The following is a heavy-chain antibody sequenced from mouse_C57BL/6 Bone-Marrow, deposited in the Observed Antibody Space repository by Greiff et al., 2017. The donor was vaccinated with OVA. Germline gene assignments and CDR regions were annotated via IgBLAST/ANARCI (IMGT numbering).Heavy chain of an antibody. J-gene: IGHJ3*01. CDR2: INYDGSST. CDR1: GFTFSDYY. D-gene: IGHD3-2*02. V-gene: IGHV5-16*01. CDR3: ARDQGAGGFAY. Sequence: DVKLVESEGGLVQPGSSMKLSCTASGFTFSDYYMAWVRQVPEKGLEWVANINYDGSSTYYLDSLKSRFIISRDNAKNILYLQMSSLKSEDTATYYCARDQGAGGFAYWGQGTLVTVSA.